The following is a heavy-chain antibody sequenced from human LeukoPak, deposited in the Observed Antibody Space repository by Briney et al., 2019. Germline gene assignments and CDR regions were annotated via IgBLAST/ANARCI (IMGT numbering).Heavy chain of an antibody. CDR3: ARLSWLRHAFDI. CDR2: MNPNSGNT. J-gene: IGHJ3*02. CDR1: GYTFTSHD. D-gene: IGHD5-12*01. Sequence: GASVKVSCKASGYTFTSHDINWVRQATGQGLEWMGWMNPNSGNTGYAQKFQGRVTITRNNSISTVYMELSRLRSDDTAVYYCARLSWLRHAFDIWGQGTMVTVSS. V-gene: IGHV1-8*03.